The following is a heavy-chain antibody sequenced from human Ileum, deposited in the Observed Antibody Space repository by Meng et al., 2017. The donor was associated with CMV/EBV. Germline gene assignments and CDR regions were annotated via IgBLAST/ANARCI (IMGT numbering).Heavy chain of an antibody. J-gene: IGHJ5*02. V-gene: IGHV4-4*07. CDR2: IFATGTT. CDR1: GASLNDYY. CDR3: ARDRFDP. Sequence: QVQLQESGPGLVTPSETLSLTCTFSGASLNDYYWSWIRQPAGKGLEWIGRIFATGTTNYNPSLKSRVTMSVDTSKNQFSLKLTSVTAADTAVYFCARDRFDPWGQGALVTVSS.